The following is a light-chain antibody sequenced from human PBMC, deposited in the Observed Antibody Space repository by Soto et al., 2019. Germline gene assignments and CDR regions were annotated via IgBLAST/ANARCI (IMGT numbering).Light chain of an antibody. J-gene: IGKJ1*01. V-gene: IGKV1-5*01. CDR1: QTISNW. CDR3: QQYSSFSRT. CDR2: DAS. Sequence: DIQMTQSPSTLSASVGDRFTISCRASQTISNWLAWYQQKPGKAPKLLIYDASSLESGVPSRFSGSGSGTEFTLTISSLQPDDFATFYCQQYSSFSRTFGQGTKGDIK.